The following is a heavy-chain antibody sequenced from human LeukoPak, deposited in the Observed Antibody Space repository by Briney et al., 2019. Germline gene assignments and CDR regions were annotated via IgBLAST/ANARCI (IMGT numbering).Heavy chain of an antibody. Sequence: PGGSLRLSCAASGFTFSSYGMHWVRQAPGKGLEWVAVISYDGSNKYYADSVKGRFTISRDNSKNTLYLQKNSLRAEDTAVYYCAKHSSGYGFDIWGQGTMVTVSS. J-gene: IGHJ3*02. CDR3: AKHSSGYGFDI. CDR1: GFTFSSYG. CDR2: ISYDGSNK. V-gene: IGHV3-30*18. D-gene: IGHD3-22*01.